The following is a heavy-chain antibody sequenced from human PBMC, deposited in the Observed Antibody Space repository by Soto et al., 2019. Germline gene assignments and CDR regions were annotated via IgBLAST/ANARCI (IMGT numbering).Heavy chain of an antibody. V-gene: IGHV1-69*01. D-gene: IGHD6-13*01. CDR2: IIAMSGTV. Sequence: QVQLVQSGSEVKRPGSSVRVSCKAVGGTFSDYVISRVRQAPGQGLEWMGGIIAMSGTVNNAQKFQDRVTITADESTSTAYMELSSLRSEDTAIYYCAREAGYNWFDPWGQGTLVTVSS. J-gene: IGHJ5*02. CDR3: AREAGYNWFDP. CDR1: GGTFSDYV.